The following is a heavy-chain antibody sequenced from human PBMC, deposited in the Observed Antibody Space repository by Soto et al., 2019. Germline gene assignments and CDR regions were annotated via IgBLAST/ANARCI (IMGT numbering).Heavy chain of an antibody. CDR2: IYYSGST. J-gene: IGHJ4*02. CDR3: ARDRMVRGVPNIDY. CDR1: GGSISSGDYY. Sequence: PSETLSLTCTVSGGSISSGDYYWSWIRQPPGKGLEWIGYIYYSGSTYYNPSLKSRVTISVDTSNNQFSLKLISVTAADTAVYYCARDRMVRGVPNIDYWGQGTLVTVSS. D-gene: IGHD3-10*01. V-gene: IGHV4-30-4*01.